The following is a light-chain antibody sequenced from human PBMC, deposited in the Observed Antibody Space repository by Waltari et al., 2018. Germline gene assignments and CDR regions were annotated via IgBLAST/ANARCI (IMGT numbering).Light chain of an antibody. CDR1: SSNIGAGFD. V-gene: IGLV1-40*01. CDR2: ANT. Sequence: QSVLTQPPSVSGAPGQRVTISCTGSSSNIGAGFDVHWYQQLPGAAPQLPIYANTNRPSWVPDRFSGSKSGTSASLAITVLQAEDEADYYCQSFDNSLRRSVIFGGGTKLTVL. CDR3: QSFDNSLRRSVI. J-gene: IGLJ2*01.